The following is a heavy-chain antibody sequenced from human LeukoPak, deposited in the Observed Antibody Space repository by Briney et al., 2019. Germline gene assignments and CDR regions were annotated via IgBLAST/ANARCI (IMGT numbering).Heavy chain of an antibody. Sequence: SVKVSCKASGGTFSNYAISWVRQAPGHGLEWMGRIIPIFGTADYAQTFQGRVTITTDESTSTAYMELSSLTSEDTAVYYCARSLFRTSGGYYYMHVWHKGPTVRVSS. D-gene: IGHD3/OR15-3a*01. J-gene: IGHJ6*03. CDR2: IIPIFGTA. CDR1: GGTFSNYA. CDR3: ARSLFRTSGGYYYMHV. V-gene: IGHV1-69*05.